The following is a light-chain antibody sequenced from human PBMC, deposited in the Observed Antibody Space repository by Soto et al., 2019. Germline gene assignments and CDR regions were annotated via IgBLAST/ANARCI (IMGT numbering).Light chain of an antibody. V-gene: IGKV3-15*01. CDR2: DAS. Sequence: EIVMTQSPATLSMSLGARATLSCRASQSVSNKLAWYQQKPGQAPRLLIDDASTRASGIPARFSGSGSGTEFTLTISNLQSEDFAVYYCQQYNGSPPWTFGQGTRLEIK. CDR3: QQYNGSPPWT. J-gene: IGKJ5*01. CDR1: QSVSNK.